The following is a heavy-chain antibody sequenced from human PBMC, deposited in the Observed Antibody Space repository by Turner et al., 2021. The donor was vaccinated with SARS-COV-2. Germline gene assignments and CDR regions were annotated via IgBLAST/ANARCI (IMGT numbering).Heavy chain of an antibody. V-gene: IGHV3-23*01. D-gene: IGHD4-17*01. CDR2: ISASGTNA. CDR1: GFTFRSYA. J-gene: IGHJ4*02. Sequence: EVQLLESGGGLVQPGGSLRLSCAASGFTFRSYAMSWVRQAPGKGLEWVSTISASGTNAYYADSVKGRFTISRDNSKNSLFLQLNSLRAEDTAVFYCAKVASNPGDYFDYWGQGTLVTVSS. CDR3: AKVASNPGDYFDY.